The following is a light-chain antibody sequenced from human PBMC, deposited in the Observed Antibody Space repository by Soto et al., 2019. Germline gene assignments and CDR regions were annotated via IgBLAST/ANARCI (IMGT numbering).Light chain of an antibody. CDR3: SSFTSTNTVL. V-gene: IGLV2-14*01. CDR2: EVS. Sequence: QSALTQPASVSGSPGQAITISCSGTSSDVGGYNYVSWYQHYPGQAPKLMIYEVSDRPSGVSTRFSGSKSVNTASLTISGLQPEDEADYYCSSFTSTNTVLFGGGTKLTVL. J-gene: IGLJ2*01. CDR1: SSDVGGYNY.